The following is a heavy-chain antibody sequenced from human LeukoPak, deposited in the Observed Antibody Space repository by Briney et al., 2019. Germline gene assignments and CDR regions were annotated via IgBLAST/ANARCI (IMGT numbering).Heavy chain of an antibody. V-gene: IGHV1-2*02. D-gene: IGHD4-23*01. Sequence: ASVKVSCKASGYIFTGYYMHWVRQAPGQGLEWMGWINPHSGVTNYAQKFQGRVTMTRDTSISTGYMEVSSLRSDDTAVYYCARFGGNGFDYWGQGTLVTVSS. CDR3: ARFGGNGFDY. CDR1: GYIFTGYY. J-gene: IGHJ4*02. CDR2: INPHSGVT.